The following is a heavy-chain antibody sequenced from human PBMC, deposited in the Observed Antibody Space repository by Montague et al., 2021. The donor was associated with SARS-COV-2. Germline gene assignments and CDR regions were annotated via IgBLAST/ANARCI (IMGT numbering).Heavy chain of an antibody. V-gene: IGHV4-39*07. CDR1: GGSISSSSYY. CDR3: ARKGGGRSDLAY. J-gene: IGHJ4*02. Sequence: SETLSLTCTVSGGSISSSSYYWGWIRQPPGKGLEWIGSVYYSGSTYYNPSLKSRVTISVDTSKNQFSLKLSSVTAADTAIYYCARKGGGRSDLAYWGQGTLVTVSS. CDR2: VYYSGST. D-gene: IGHD1-26*01.